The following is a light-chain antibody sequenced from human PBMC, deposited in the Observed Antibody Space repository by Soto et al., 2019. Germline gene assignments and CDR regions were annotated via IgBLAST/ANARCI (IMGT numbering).Light chain of an antibody. Sequence: ELLMTQSPATLSESPGQRDRLSCRASQSVRSNLAWYQQKPGQAPRLLIYGASTRATGIRARFSGSGSGTELTLTISSLQSEDFAVYYCQQYNKWRTFGQGTRV. CDR1: QSVRSN. J-gene: IGKJ1*01. V-gene: IGKV3-15*01. CDR2: GAS. CDR3: QQYNKWRT.